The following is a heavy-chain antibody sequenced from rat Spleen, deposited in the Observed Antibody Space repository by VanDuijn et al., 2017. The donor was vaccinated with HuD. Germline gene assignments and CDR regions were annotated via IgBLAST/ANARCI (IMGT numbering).Heavy chain of an antibody. CDR1: GFSLISNS. Sequence: QVQLKESGPGLVQPSQTLSLTCTVSGFSLISNSVHWVRQPPGKGLEWIAAISTGGNTYYNSGLKSRLGISRDTSKSQVFLKMNSLQTEDKAIYFCVREQSLDYWGQGVMVTVSS. CDR3: VREQSLDY. D-gene: IGHD1-1*01. J-gene: IGHJ2*01. CDR2: ISTGGNT. V-gene: IGHV2-6*01.